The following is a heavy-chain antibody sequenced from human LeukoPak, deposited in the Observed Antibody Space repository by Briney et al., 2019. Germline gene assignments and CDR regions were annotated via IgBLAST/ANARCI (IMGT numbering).Heavy chain of an antibody. D-gene: IGHD3-22*01. CDR3: AKDLGYYDSSGNDY. J-gene: IGHJ4*02. CDR2: ISGSGGST. Sequence: GGSLRLSCAASGFTFSSYAMSWVRQAPGKGLDWVSAISGSGGSTYYADSVKGRFTISRDNSKNTLYLQMNSLRAEDTAVYYCAKDLGYYDSSGNDYWGQGTLVTVSS. V-gene: IGHV3-23*01. CDR1: GFTFSSYA.